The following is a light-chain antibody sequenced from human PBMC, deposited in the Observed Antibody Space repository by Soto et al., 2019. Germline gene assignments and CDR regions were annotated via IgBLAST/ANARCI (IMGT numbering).Light chain of an antibody. Sequence: QSALTQPASVSGSPGQSITISCTGTSSDVGGYNYVSWYQQHPGKAPRLILYEAKIRPSGISNRFSGSKSGNTASLIISGLEAEDEADYFCSSYTSSRTLVFGGGTQLTVL. CDR2: EAK. V-gene: IGLV2-14*01. CDR3: SSYTSSRTLV. CDR1: SSDVGGYNY. J-gene: IGLJ2*01.